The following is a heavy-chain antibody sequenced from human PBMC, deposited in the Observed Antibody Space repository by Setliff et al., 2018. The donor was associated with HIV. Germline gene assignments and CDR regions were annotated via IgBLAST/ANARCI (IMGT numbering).Heavy chain of an antibody. D-gene: IGHD6-13*01. CDR3: ARGYSSSWYWFDP. V-gene: IGHV4-34*01. CDR1: GGSFSGYY. Sequence: SETLSLTCAVYGGSFSGYYWSWIRQSPGKGLEWVGEISHSGTTNYNPSLKSRVTISVDTSKNHFSLKLRSVTAADTAVYYCARGYSSSWYWFDPWGQGTLVTVSS. CDR2: ISHSGTT. J-gene: IGHJ5*02.